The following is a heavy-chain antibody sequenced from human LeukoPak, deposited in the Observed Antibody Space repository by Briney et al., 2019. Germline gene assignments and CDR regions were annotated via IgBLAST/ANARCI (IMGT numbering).Heavy chain of an antibody. J-gene: IGHJ4*02. V-gene: IGHV1-69*01. D-gene: IGHD2-2*01. CDR1: GGTFSSYA. CDR3: ASRLYCSNTRCRNFPFAY. CDR2: IIPIFGTA. Sequence: SVKVSCKASGGTFSSYAINWVRQAPGQGLEWLGGIIPIFGTANYAQKFQDRVTITADESTSTAYMELSSLRSEDTAIYYCASRLYCSNTRCRNFPFAYWGQGTLVTVSS.